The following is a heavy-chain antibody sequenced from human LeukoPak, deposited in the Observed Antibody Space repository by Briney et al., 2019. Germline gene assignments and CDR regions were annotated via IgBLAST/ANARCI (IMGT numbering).Heavy chain of an antibody. D-gene: IGHD2-21*01. J-gene: IGHJ3*01. CDR2: ISWNSGSI. CDR3: AINGCYRGVCAFDV. V-gene: IGHV3-9*01. CDR1: GFTFDDYA. Sequence: PGGSLRLSCAASGFTFDDYAMHWVRQAPGKGLEWVSGISWNSGSIGYADSVKGRFTISRDNAKNSLYLQMNSLRAEDTAVYYCAINGCYRGVCAFDVWGQGTMVTDSS.